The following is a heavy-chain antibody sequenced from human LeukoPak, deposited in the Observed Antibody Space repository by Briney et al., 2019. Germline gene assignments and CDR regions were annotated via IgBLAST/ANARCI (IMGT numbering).Heavy chain of an antibody. Sequence: ASVKVSCKASGYTFTSYDINWVRQATGQGLEWMGWMNPNSGNTGYAQKFQGRVTITRNTSISTAYMELSSLRSEDTAVYYCARRCSGGSCYGYDAFDIWGQGTMATVSS. D-gene: IGHD2-15*01. CDR3: ARRCSGGSCYGYDAFDI. CDR2: MNPNSGNT. V-gene: IGHV1-8*03. J-gene: IGHJ3*02. CDR1: GYTFTSYD.